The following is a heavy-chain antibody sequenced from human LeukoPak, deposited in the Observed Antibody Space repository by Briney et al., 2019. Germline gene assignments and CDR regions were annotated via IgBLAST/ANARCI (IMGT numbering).Heavy chain of an antibody. CDR3: AREEIDYGDLDY. V-gene: IGHV4-59*12. J-gene: IGHJ4*02. CDR1: GGSISSNY. Sequence: SETLSLTCIVSGGSISSNYWSWIRQPPGKGLEWIGHIYYSGSTNYNPSLKSRVTISVDTSKKQFSLKLSSVTAADTAVYYCAREEIDYGDLDYWGQGTLVTVSS. CDR2: IYYSGST. D-gene: IGHD4-17*01.